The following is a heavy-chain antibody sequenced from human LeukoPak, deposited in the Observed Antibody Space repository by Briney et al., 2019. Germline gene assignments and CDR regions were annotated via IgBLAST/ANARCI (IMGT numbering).Heavy chain of an antibody. D-gene: IGHD6-13*01. CDR2: I. CDR3: TRSAAGMFYYMDV. Sequence: GGSLRLSCAASGFTFSSYAMSWVRQAPGKGLECVGFIMKGRFTILRDDSKSIAYLQMNSLKTEDTAVYYCTRSAAGMFYYMDVWGKGTTVTVSS. J-gene: IGHJ6*03. V-gene: IGHV3-49*04. CDR1: GFTFSSYA.